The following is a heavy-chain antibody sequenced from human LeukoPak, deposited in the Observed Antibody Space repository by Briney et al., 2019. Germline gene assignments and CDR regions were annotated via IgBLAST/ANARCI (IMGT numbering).Heavy chain of an antibody. CDR3: ARDLKPSIAVAGIDAFDI. V-gene: IGHV3-7*01. CDR2: IKQDGSEK. Sequence: PGGSLRLSCAASGFTFSSYWMSWVRQAPGKGLEWVANIKQDGSEKYYVDSVKGRFTISRDNAKNSLYLQMNSLRAEATAVYYCARDLKPSIAVAGIDAFDIWGQGTMVTVSS. J-gene: IGHJ3*02. CDR1: GFTFSSYW. D-gene: IGHD6-19*01.